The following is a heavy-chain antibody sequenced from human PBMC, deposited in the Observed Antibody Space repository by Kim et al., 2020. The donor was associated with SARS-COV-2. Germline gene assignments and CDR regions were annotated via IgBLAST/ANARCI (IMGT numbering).Heavy chain of an antibody. D-gene: IGHD2-8*01. CDR2: ISRTGENT. CDR1: GFTFTNFA. V-gene: IGHV3-23*01. J-gene: IGHJ1*01. CDR3: VKSPTVSYNSDRNGFSTFQL. Sequence: GGSLRLSCAASGFTFTNFAMSWVRQAPGQGLEWVSGISRTGENTLYVDSVNGRFTISRDNSKNTLYLQMNSLRAEDTAVYYCVKSPTVSYNSDRNGFSTFQLWARGTLVTVSS.